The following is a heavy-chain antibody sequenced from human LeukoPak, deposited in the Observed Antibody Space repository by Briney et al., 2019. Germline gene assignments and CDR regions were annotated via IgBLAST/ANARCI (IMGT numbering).Heavy chain of an antibody. CDR2: ISSCGSTI. CDR1: GFTFSSYE. D-gene: IGHD2-2*01. CDR3: TRGAYCSSTSCPTGYCGMDV. Sequence: GGSLRLSCAASGFTFSSYEMNWVRQAPGKGLEWVSYISSCGSTIYYADSVKGRFTISRDNAKNSLYPQMNSLRAEDTAVYYCTRGAYCSSTSCPTGYCGMDVWGQGTTVTVSS. J-gene: IGHJ6*02. V-gene: IGHV3-48*03.